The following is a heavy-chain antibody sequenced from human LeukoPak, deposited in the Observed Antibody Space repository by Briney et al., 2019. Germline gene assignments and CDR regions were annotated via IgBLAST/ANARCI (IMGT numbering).Heavy chain of an antibody. CDR1: TGTFSGYA. CDR3: ASRSRITIFGVVFPPDYWYFDL. V-gene: IGHV1-69*13. J-gene: IGHJ2*01. CDR2: IIPIFGTA. Sequence: ASVKVACNAYTGTFSGYAISWVRQAPGQGLEWMGGIIPIFGTANYAQKFQGRVTITADESTITAYMELSSLRSEDTAVYYCASRSRITIFGVVFPPDYWYFDLWGRGTLVTVSS. D-gene: IGHD3-3*01.